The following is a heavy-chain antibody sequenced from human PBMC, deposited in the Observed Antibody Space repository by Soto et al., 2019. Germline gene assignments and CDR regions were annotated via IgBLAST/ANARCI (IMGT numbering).Heavy chain of an antibody. CDR3: ARETYGSSGSYSGTLNL. CDR1: GASISSGDFY. CDR2: IHYSGDT. J-gene: IGHJ3*01. D-gene: IGHD3-10*01. Sequence: QVQLQESGPGLVEPSQTLSLTCAVSGASISSGDFYWSWIRQHPGKGLEWIGYIHYSGDTYYNPSLKSRVTISVDTSANPFSLNLRSVTAADTAVYYCARETYGSSGSYSGTLNLWGPGTMVTVSS. V-gene: IGHV4-31*11.